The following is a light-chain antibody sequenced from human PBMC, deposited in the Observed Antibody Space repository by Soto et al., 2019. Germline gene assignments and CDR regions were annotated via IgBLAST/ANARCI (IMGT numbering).Light chain of an antibody. V-gene: IGKV3-20*01. CDR3: QQYGTSFWT. Sequence: EVVLTQSPGTLSLSPGERATLSCRTSQSVSSNSLAWYQQKPGQAPRLLIYVTSTRATGVPDRFTGSGSGTDFTLTISRLEPEDFAVYYCQQYGTSFWTFGQGTKVEI. CDR1: QSVSSNS. CDR2: VTS. J-gene: IGKJ1*01.